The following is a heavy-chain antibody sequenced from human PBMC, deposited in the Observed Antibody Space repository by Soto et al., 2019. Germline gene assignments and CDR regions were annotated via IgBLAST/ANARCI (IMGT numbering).Heavy chain of an antibody. CDR2: IYYSGST. Sequence: PSETLSLTCTVSGGSISSGGYYWSWIRQHPGKGLEWIGYIYYSGSTYYNPSLKSRVTISVDTSKNQFSLKLSSVTAADTAVYYCARGTVPRYAARAFGVVITPPFFYWGQGTLVTVSS. V-gene: IGHV4-31*03. CDR3: ARGTVPRYAARAFGVVITPPFFY. CDR1: GGSISSGGYY. J-gene: IGHJ4*02. D-gene: IGHD3-3*01.